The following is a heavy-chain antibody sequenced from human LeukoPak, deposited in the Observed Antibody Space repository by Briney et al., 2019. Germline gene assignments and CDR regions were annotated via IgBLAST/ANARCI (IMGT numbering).Heavy chain of an antibody. CDR2: IIPIYETT. V-gene: IGHV1-69*13. CDR3: ATAGNYDFWSGYKNWFDP. Sequence: SVKVSCKASGGSFNHFAVNWVRQAPGQGLEWMGGIIPIYETTNYAQKFQGRVTITADGFTSSAYMELSSLRSEDTAVYYCATAGNYDFWSGYKNWFDPWGQGTLVTVSS. D-gene: IGHD3-3*01. J-gene: IGHJ5*02. CDR1: GGSFNHFA.